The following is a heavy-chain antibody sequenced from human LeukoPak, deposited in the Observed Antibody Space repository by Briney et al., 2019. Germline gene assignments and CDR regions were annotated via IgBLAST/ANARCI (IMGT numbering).Heavy chain of an antibody. CDR1: GGSISSYY. J-gene: IGHJ4*02. CDR3: ARARDIYSYDSSGSYYFDY. Sequence: PSETLSLTCTVSGGSISSYYWSWIRQPPGKGLERIGYIYYSGSTNYNPSLKSRVTISVDTSKNQFSLKLSSVTAADTAVYYCARARDIYSYDSSGSYYFDYWGQGTLVTVSS. D-gene: IGHD3-22*01. CDR2: IYYSGST. V-gene: IGHV4-59*01.